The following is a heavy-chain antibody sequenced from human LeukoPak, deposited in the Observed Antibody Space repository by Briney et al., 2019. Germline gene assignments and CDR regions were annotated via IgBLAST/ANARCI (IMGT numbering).Heavy chain of an antibody. CDR3: ARDRGGTGWFDP. V-gene: IGHV3-66*02. CDR1: GFTVSSNH. Sequence: GGSLRLSCAASGFTVSSNHMSWVRQSPGKGLEWVSLIYSGGSTYYADSVKGRFTISRDNSKNTLYLQMNSLRAEDTAVYYCARDRGGTGWFDPWGQGTLVSVSS. D-gene: IGHD1-1*01. CDR2: IYSGGST. J-gene: IGHJ5*02.